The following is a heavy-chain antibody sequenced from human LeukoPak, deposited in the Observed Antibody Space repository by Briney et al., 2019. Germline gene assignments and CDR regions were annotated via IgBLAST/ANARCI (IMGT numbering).Heavy chain of an antibody. CDR2: IHYSGST. CDR3: ARQTEGYRRGSYFDY. CDR1: GGSISSYY. D-gene: IGHD5-24*01. Sequence: PSETLSLTCNVSGGSISSYYWSWIRQPPGKGLEWIGYIHYSGSTTYNPSLKSRVTMSVDTSKNLVSLKLSSVTAADTAVYFCARQTEGYRRGSYFDYWGQGTLVTVSS. J-gene: IGHJ4*02. V-gene: IGHV4-59*08.